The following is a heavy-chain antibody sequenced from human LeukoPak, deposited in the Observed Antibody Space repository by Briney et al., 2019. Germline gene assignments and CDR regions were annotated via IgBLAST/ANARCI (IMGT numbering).Heavy chain of an antibody. V-gene: IGHV1-2*02. J-gene: IGHJ4*02. CDR2: INPNSGET. Sequence: ASVKVSCKASGYTFTDYYMHWVRQAPGQGLEWMAWINPNSGETNYAQKFQGRVIMTSDTSISTAYMEFSRLRSDDTAMYYCARDLGVTVRPFSLFYWGQGTLVTVSS. CDR3: ARDLGVTVRPFSLFY. CDR1: GYTFTDYY. D-gene: IGHD6-6*01.